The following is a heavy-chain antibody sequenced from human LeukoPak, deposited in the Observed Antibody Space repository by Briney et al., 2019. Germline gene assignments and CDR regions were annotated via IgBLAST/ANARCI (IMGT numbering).Heavy chain of an antibody. CDR2: INPNSGGT. CDR3: ARGYGDYEYYFDY. Sequence: ASVKVSCKASGYTFTGYYMHWVRQAPGQGLEWMGWINPNSGGTNYAQKFQGRVTMTRDTSISTAYMELSRLRPDDTAVYYCARGYGDYEYYFDYWGQGTLVTVSS. CDR1: GYTFTGYY. D-gene: IGHD4-17*01. J-gene: IGHJ4*02. V-gene: IGHV1-2*02.